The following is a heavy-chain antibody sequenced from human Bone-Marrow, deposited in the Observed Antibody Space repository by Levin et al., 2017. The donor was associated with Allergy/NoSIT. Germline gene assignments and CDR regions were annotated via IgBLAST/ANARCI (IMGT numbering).Heavy chain of an antibody. CDR1: EFNFRTYG. Sequence: PGGSLRLSCVGSEFNFRTYGMHWVRQPPGKGPQWLAAISYDGSQKMYADAVKGRFTVSRDNSKNTVYLQVNSLRLDDTGVYYCGRERGWVSGYYYYGMDVWGQGTTVIVSS. D-gene: IGHD6-19*01. J-gene: IGHJ6*02. CDR3: GRERGWVSGYYYYGMDV. CDR2: ISYDGSQK. V-gene: IGHV3-30*03.